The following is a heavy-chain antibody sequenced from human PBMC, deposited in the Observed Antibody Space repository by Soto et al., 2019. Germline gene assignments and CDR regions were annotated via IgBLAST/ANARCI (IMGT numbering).Heavy chain of an antibody. Sequence: GGSLRLSCAASGFTFSSDGMHWVRQVPGKGLEWVAVISYDGSNKYYADSVKGRFTISRDNSKNTLYLQMNSLRAEDTAVYYCAKEEGYSYGYQDYWGQGTLVTVSS. V-gene: IGHV3-30*18. CDR1: GFTFSSDG. D-gene: IGHD5-18*01. J-gene: IGHJ4*02. CDR3: AKEEGYSYGYQDY. CDR2: ISYDGSNK.